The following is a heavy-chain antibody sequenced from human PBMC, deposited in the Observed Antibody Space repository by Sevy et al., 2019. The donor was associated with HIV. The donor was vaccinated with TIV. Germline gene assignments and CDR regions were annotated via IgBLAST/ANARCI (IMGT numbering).Heavy chain of an antibody. V-gene: IGHV3-23*01. CDR1: GFSLSNYA. D-gene: IGHD6-6*01. CDR3: AKGRIPSIGTLGPFDS. Sequence: GGSLRLSCAASGFSLSNYAMSWVRQAPGKGLEWISTKTGSAGVTYYADSVKARFTISRDNSKNTLFLQMNSLRAEDTALYYCAKGRIPSIGTLGPFDSWGQGTLVTVSS. CDR2: KTGSAGVT. J-gene: IGHJ4*02.